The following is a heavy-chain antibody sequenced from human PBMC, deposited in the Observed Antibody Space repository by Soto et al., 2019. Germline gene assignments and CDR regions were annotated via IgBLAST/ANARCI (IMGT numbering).Heavy chain of an antibody. CDR3: ARDLGAAAASNWFDP. J-gene: IGHJ5*02. V-gene: IGHV1-24*01. D-gene: IGHD6-13*01. CDR2: FDPEDGET. Sequence: GASVKVSCKVSGYTLTELSMHWVRQAPGKGLEWMGGFDPEDGETIYAQKFQGRVTMTEDTSTDTAYMELSRLRSDDTAVYYCARDLGAAAASNWFDPCGQGTLVTFSS. CDR1: GYTLTELS.